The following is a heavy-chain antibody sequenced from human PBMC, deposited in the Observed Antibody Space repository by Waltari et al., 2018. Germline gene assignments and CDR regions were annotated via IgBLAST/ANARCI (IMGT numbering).Heavy chain of an antibody. Sequence: EVQLVESGGGLVKRGGSLRLSCAYAGFTFSRYGMIWVRQAPGKGQECGSYISSSSSDIYYADSVKGRFTISRENAKNSLYLQMNSLRAEDTAVYYCARDWGYWGQGTLVTVSS. CDR2: ISSSSSDI. J-gene: IGHJ4*02. V-gene: IGHV3-21*05. D-gene: IGHD3-16*01. CDR3: ARDWGY. CDR1: GFTFSRYG.